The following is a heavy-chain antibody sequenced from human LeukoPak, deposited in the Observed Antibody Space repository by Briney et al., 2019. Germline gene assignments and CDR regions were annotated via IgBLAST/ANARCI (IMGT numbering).Heavy chain of an antibody. D-gene: IGHD1-26*01. Sequence: SETLSLTCTVSGGSISSSSYYWGWIRQPPGKGLEWIGSIYYSGSTYYNPSLKSRVTISVDTSKNQFSLKLSSVTAADTAVYYCARQVGGSYFDYWGQGNLVTVSS. CDR3: ARQVGGSYFDY. V-gene: IGHV4-39*01. CDR2: IYYSGST. J-gene: IGHJ4*02. CDR1: GGSISSSSYY.